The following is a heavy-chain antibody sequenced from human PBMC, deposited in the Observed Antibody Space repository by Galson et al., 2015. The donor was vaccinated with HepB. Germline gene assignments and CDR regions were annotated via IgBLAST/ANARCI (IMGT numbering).Heavy chain of an antibody. CDR2: IRSKANSYAT. D-gene: IGHD3-22*01. V-gene: IGHV3-73*01. CDR1: GFTFSGSA. CDR3: TRLQYYYDSSGYPHDAFDI. Sequence: SLRLSCAASGFTFSGSAMHWVRQASGKGLEWVGRIRSKANSYATAYAASVKGRFTISRDDSKNTAYLQMNSLKTEDTAVYYCTRLQYYYDSSGYPHDAFDIWGQGTMVTVSS. J-gene: IGHJ3*02.